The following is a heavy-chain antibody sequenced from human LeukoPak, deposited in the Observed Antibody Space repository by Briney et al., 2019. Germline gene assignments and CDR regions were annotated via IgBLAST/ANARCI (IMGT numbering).Heavy chain of an antibody. V-gene: IGHV1-69*05. CDR1: GGTFSSYA. Sequence: SVKVSCKASGGTFSSYAISWVRQAPGQGLEWMGGIIPIFGTANYAQKFQGRVTITTDESTSTAYMELSSLRSEDTAVYYCARDVDTAMGSRPFDYWGQGTLVTVSS. J-gene: IGHJ4*02. CDR3: ARDVDTAMGSRPFDY. CDR2: IIPIFGTA. D-gene: IGHD5-18*01.